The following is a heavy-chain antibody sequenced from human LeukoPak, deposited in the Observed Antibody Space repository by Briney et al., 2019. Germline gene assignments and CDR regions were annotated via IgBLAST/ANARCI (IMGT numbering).Heavy chain of an antibody. CDR1: GFTFSSYG. D-gene: IGHD1-26*01. CDR3: AKVKWELLQTHHYFDY. CDR2: ISYDGSNK. V-gene: IGHV3-30*18. J-gene: IGHJ4*02. Sequence: GMSLRLSCAASGFTFSSYGMHWVRQAPGKGLEWVAVISYDGSNKYYADSVKGRFTISRDSSKNTLYLQMNSLRAEDTAVYNCAKVKWELLQTHHYFDYWGQGTLVTVSS.